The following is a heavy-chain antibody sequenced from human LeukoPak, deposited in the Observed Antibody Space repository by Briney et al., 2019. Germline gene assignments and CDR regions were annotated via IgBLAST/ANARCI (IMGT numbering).Heavy chain of an antibody. V-gene: IGHV4-59*01. CDR3: ARTLSTLNFDY. CDR2: IYYSGST. J-gene: IGHJ4*02. CDR1: GGSISSYY. Sequence: SETLSLTCTASGGSISSYYWSWIRQPPGKGLEWIGYIYYSGSTNHNPSLKSRVTISVDTSKNQFSLKLSSVTAADTAVYYCARTLSTLNFDYWGQGTLVTVSS.